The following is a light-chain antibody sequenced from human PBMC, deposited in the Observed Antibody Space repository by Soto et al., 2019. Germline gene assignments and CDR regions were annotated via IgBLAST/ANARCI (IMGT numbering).Light chain of an antibody. J-gene: IGKJ5*01. V-gene: IGKV1-12*01. CDR1: QGVGNW. CDR3: QQANSFPFT. CDR2: AVS. Sequence: IRMTQWPSSFSESTGDRVTITCLASQGVGNWLAWYQQKLGKAPKLLIYAVSSLQSGVPSRFSGTGSETDFTLTISSLQPEDFATYYCQQANSFPFTFGQGTRLEIK.